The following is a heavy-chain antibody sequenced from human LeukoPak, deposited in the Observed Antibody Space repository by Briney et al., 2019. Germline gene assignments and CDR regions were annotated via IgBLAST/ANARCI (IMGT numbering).Heavy chain of an antibody. D-gene: IGHD3-3*01. Sequence: PSQTLSLTCTVSGGSISSGGYYWSWIRQHPGKGLEWIGYIYYSGSTYYNPSLKSRVTISVDTSKNQFSLKLSSVTAADTAVYYCARSDYDFWSGCYSNWFDPWGQGTLVTVSS. CDR1: GGSISSGGYY. CDR2: IYYSGST. J-gene: IGHJ5*02. V-gene: IGHV4-31*03. CDR3: ARSDYDFWSGCYSNWFDP.